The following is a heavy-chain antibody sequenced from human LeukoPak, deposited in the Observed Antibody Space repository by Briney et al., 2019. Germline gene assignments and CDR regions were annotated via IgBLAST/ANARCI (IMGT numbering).Heavy chain of an antibody. Sequence: GGSLRLSCAASGFTFTNSAMNWVRQAPGKGLEWVSSINDVASHIYYADSMKGRFTISRDNAKNSLYLQMNSLRAEDTAVYYCARGTGAFDIWGQGTVVTVSS. CDR2: INDVASHI. D-gene: IGHD2-8*02. CDR3: ARGTGAFDI. V-gene: IGHV3-21*01. CDR1: GFTFTNSA. J-gene: IGHJ3*02.